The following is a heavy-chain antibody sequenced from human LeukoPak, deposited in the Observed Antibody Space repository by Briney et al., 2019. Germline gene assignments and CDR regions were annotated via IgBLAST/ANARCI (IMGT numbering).Heavy chain of an antibody. V-gene: IGHV4-30-4*01. CDR1: GGSISSGDYY. CDR2: IYYSGST. CDR3: AREPPLGDWGMFDC. D-gene: IGHD2-21*01. J-gene: IGHJ4*02. Sequence: TSETLSLTCTVSGGSISSGDYYWSWIRQPPGKGLEWIGYIYYSGSTYYNPSLKSRVTISVDTSKNQSSLQLDSVTPEDTAVYYCAREPPLGDWGMFDCWGQGTLVTVSS.